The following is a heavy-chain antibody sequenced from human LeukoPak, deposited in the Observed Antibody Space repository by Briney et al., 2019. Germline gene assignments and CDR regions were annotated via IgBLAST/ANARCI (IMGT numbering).Heavy chain of an antibody. CDR2: ISYDGSNK. D-gene: IGHD3-16*01. CDR1: GFTFSSYA. CDR3: ARDFLHLGG. Sequence: GGSLRLSCAASGFTFSSYAMHWVRRAPGKGLEWVAVISYDGSNKYYADSVKGRFTISRDNAKNTLYLQMNSLRAEDTAVYYCARDFLHLGGWGQGTMVTVSS. J-gene: IGHJ3*01. V-gene: IGHV3-30*04.